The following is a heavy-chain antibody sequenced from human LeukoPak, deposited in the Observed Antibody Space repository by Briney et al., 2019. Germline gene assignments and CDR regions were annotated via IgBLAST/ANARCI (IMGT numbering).Heavy chain of an antibody. CDR2: ISGSGGST. CDR1: GFTFSSYA. D-gene: IGHD3-22*01. CDR3: AKGRSGYYYFDY. J-gene: IGHJ4*02. Sequence: GGSLRLSCAASGFTFSSYAMSWVRQAPGKGLEWVSAISGSGGSTYYADSVKGRFTISRENSKTTLYLQMNSLRAEDTAVYYCAKGRSGYYYFDYWGQGTLVTVSS. V-gene: IGHV3-23*01.